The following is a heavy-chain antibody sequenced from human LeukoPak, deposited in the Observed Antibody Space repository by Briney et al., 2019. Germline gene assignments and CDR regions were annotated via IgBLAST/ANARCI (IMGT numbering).Heavy chain of an antibody. CDR3: ARKWWELLHPHFDY. CDR2: INHSGST. Sequence: PSQTLSLTCTVSGGSISSGGYYWSWIRQPPGKGLEWIGEINHSGSTNYNPSLKSRVTISVDTSKNQFSLKLSSVTAADTAVYYCARKWWELLHPHFDYWGQGTLVTVSS. J-gene: IGHJ4*02. D-gene: IGHD1-26*01. CDR1: GGSISSGGYY. V-gene: IGHV4-30-2*01.